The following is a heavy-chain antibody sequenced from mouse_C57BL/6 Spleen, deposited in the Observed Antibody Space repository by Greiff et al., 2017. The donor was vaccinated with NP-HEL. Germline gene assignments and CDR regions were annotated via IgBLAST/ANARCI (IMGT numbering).Heavy chain of an antibody. Sequence: VQLQQPGAELVRPGSSVKLSCKASGYTFTSYWMDWVKQRPGQGLEWIGNIYPSDSETHYNQKFKDKATLTVDKSSSTAYMQLSSLTSEDSAVYYCATTAQAYFDYWGQGTTLTVSS. CDR3: ATTAQAYFDY. V-gene: IGHV1-61*01. CDR1: GYTFTSYW. CDR2: IYPSDSET. J-gene: IGHJ2*01. D-gene: IGHD3-2*02.